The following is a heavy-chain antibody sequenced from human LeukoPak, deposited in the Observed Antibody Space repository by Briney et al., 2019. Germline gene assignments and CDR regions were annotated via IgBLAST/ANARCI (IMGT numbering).Heavy chain of an antibody. CDR3: ARAYSSSSGRDAFDS. CDR1: GFTFSAHA. D-gene: IGHD6-6*01. V-gene: IGHV3-48*02. J-gene: IGHJ3*02. CDR2: ISSSSSTI. Sequence: GGSLRLSCAASGFTFSAHAMNWVRQAPGKGLEWVSYISSSSSTIYYADSVKGRFTISRDSAKTSLFLQMNSLRDEDTAVYYCARAYSSSSGRDAFDSWGLGTLVTVSS.